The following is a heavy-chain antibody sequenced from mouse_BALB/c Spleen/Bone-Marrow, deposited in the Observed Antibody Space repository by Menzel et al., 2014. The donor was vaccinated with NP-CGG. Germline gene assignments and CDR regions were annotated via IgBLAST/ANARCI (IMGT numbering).Heavy chain of an antibody. CDR1: GYRFTTYV. CDR2: INPYNDVT. Sequence: VQLQQSGPELVKPGASVKMSCKTSGYRFTTYVMHWAKQTPGQGLEWIGYINPYNDVTNYNEKFKGKATLTSDKSSSTSYMELSSMTSEGSAVYYCARNYGHWYFDVWGAGTTVTVSS. J-gene: IGHJ1*01. D-gene: IGHD1-1*02. V-gene: IGHV1-14*01. CDR3: ARNYGHWYFDV.